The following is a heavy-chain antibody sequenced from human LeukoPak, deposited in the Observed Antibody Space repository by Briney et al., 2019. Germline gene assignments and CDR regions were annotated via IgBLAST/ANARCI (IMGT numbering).Heavy chain of an antibody. CDR3: ASQPTWIQLWFSYQYYFDY. Sequence: PGGSLRLSCAASGFTFSSSAMSWVRQAPGKGLEWVSAISNNGGYTYYADSVKGRFTISRDNSKNTLYLQMNSLRAEDTAVYYCASQPTWIQLWFSYQYYFDYWGQGTLVTVSS. CDR2: ISNNGGYT. V-gene: IGHV3-23*01. CDR1: GFTFSSSA. J-gene: IGHJ4*02. D-gene: IGHD5-18*01.